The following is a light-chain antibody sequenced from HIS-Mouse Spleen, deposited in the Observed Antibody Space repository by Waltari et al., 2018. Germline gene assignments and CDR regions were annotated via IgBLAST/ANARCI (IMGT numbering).Light chain of an antibody. Sequence: QSVLTQPPSASGTPGQRVTISCSGSSSNLGSNTVNWYQQLPGPAPKLRIYINNQRPSGVPDRFSGSKSGTSASLAISGLQSEDEADYYCAAWDDSLNGVVFGGGTKLTVL. CDR1: SSNLGSNT. V-gene: IGLV1-44*01. J-gene: IGLJ2*01. CDR2: INN. CDR3: AAWDDSLNGVV.